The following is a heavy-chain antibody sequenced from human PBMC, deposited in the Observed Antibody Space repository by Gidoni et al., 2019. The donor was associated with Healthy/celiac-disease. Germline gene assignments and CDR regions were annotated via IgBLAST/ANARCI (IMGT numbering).Heavy chain of an antibody. J-gene: IGHJ4*02. Sequence: QVQLQQWGAGLWKPSETLSVTCAVYGGSFSGYYWSWIRQPPGKGLEWIGEINHSGSTNYNPSLKSRVTISVDTSKNQFSLKLSSVTAADTAVYYCARGRPGNTYYYDSSGYYQFDYWGQGTLVTVSS. CDR1: GGSFSGYY. V-gene: IGHV4-34*01. D-gene: IGHD3-22*01. CDR2: INHSGST. CDR3: ARGRPGNTYYYDSSGYYQFDY.